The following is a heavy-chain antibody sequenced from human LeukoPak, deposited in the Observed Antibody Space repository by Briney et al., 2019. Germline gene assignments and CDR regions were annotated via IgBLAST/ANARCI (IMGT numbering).Heavy chain of an antibody. Sequence: GESLKISCKGSGYSFTTYWIGWVRQMPGKGLEWMGIIFPGDSDTRYSPSFQGQVTISADKSISTAYLQWSSLKASDTAMYYCAGFTEYGGNRVDPWGQGTLVTVSS. CDR3: AGFTEYGGNRVDP. V-gene: IGHV5-51*01. J-gene: IGHJ5*02. D-gene: IGHD4-23*01. CDR1: GYSFTTYW. CDR2: IFPGDSDT.